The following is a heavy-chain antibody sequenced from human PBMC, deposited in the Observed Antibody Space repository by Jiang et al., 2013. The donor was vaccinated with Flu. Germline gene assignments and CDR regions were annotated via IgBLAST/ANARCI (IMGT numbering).Heavy chain of an antibody. V-gene: IGHV4-31*03. CDR2: ISYSGST. J-gene: IGHJ3*02. D-gene: IGHD3-10*01. CDR3: EVRRLAFNM. CDR1: GGSISSDGYY. Sequence: GLVKPSQTLSLTCTVSGGSISSDGYYWSWIRQHPGKGLEWIGYISYSGSTCYNPSLKSRVTISVDTSKNQFSLKLTSVTAADTAVYYCEVRRLAFNMWGQGTMVTVSS.